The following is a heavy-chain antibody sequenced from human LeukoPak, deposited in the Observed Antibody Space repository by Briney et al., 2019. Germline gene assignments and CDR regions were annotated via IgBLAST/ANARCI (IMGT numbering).Heavy chain of an antibody. CDR1: GGTFSSYA. CDR2: IIPIFGTA. Sequence: GASVKVSCTASGGTFSSYAISWVRQAPGQGLEWMGGIIPIFGTANYAQKFQGRVTITADESTSTAYMELSSLRSEDTAVYYCVREDDLYGMDVWGQGTTVTVSS. CDR3: VREDDLYGMDV. V-gene: IGHV1-69*01. D-gene: IGHD1-1*01. J-gene: IGHJ6*02.